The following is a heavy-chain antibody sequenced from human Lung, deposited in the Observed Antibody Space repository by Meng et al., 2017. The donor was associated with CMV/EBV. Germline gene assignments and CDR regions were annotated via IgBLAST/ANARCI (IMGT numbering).Heavy chain of an antibody. Sequence: GESLKISCAASGFPFRSYAMSWVRQAPGKGLEWVSSISGSVGNTYYADSVKGRFTISRDNSGDTAVYYCARDRSNMVTGAFDIWGQGTMVTVSS. J-gene: IGHJ3*02. D-gene: IGHD5-24*01. CDR1: GFPFRSYA. V-gene: IGHV3-23*01. CDR2: ISGSVGNT. CDR3: I.